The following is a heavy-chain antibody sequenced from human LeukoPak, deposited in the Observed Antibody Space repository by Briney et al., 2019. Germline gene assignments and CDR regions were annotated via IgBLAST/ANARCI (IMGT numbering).Heavy chain of an antibody. D-gene: IGHD6-13*01. V-gene: IGHV4-59*08. CDR3: ARHGGYSSPYLH. Sequence: PSETLSLTCTVSNGSISNYYWSWIRQPPGKGLECMGYIYYSRTTNYNPSLKSRVTISVDTSKNQFSLKLSSVTAADTAVYYCARHGGYSSPYLHWGQGTLVTVSS. J-gene: IGHJ1*01. CDR1: NGSISNYY. CDR2: IYYSRTT.